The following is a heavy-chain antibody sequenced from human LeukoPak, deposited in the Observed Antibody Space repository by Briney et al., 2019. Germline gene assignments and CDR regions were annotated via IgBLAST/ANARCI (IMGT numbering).Heavy chain of an antibody. Sequence: ASVKVSCKGSGYTFTAYNIHWVRQAPGQGLEWVGWINPNSGGTNYAQKFQGRVTMTRDTPISTASMQLSRLRSDDTAAYYCVLQPEYQMLWASWGQGTLVTVSS. CDR2: INPNSGGT. V-gene: IGHV1-2*02. CDR3: VLQPEYQMLWAS. J-gene: IGHJ5*02. CDR1: GYTFTAYN. D-gene: IGHD2-2*01.